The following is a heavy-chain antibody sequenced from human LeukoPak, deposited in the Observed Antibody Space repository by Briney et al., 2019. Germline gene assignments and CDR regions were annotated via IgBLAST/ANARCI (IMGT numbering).Heavy chain of an antibody. V-gene: IGHV1-18*01. CDR2: IGAYNGNT. Sequence: ASVKVSCKASGYTFTSYGISWVRQAPGQGLEWMGWIGAYNGNTNYAQKLQGRVTMTTDTSTSTAYMELRSLRSDDTAVYYCARDMRAYCGGDCYPDHWGQGTLVTVSS. D-gene: IGHD2-21*02. J-gene: IGHJ4*02. CDR3: ARDMRAYCGGDCYPDH. CDR1: GYTFTSYG.